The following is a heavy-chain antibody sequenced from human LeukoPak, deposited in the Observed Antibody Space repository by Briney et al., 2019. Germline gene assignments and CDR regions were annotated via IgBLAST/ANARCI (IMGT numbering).Heavy chain of an antibody. V-gene: IGHV3-53*01. CDR1: GFTVSNKY. D-gene: IGHD1-26*01. J-gene: IGHJ4*02. Sequence: PGGSLRLSCVASGFTVSNKYMSWVRQAPGKGLEWVSVLYNAGSTYYADSVKGRFTISRDNSKNTLYLQMYSLRAEDTAVYYCARVGVGAPYFDYWGQGTLVTVSS. CDR3: ARVGVGAPYFDY. CDR2: LYNAGST.